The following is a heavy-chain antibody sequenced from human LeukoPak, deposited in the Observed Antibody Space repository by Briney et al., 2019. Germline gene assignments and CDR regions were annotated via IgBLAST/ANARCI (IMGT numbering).Heavy chain of an antibody. V-gene: IGHV1-69*13. CDR3: VCILTGYGLYGMDV. CDR1: GGTFSSSA. Sequence: SVKVSCKASGGTFSSSAITWVRQAPGQGLEWMGWISAYNGNTNYAQKFQGRVTITADESTSTAYMELSSLRSEDTAVYYCVCILTGYGLYGMDVWGQGTTVTVSS. CDR2: ISAYNGNT. D-gene: IGHD3-9*01. J-gene: IGHJ6*02.